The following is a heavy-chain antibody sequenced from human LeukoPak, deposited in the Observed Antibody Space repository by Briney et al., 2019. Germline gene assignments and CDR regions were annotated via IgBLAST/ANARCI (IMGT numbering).Heavy chain of an antibody. Sequence: SETLSLTCTVAGGSISSGSYYWSWIRQPAGKGLEWIGRIYTSGSTNYNPSLKSRVTISVDTSKNQFSLKLSSVTAADTAVYYCARVSPKVPQRWDDDHYWGQGTLVTVSS. CDR1: GGSISSGSYY. J-gene: IGHJ4*02. CDR3: ARVSPKVPQRWDDDHY. D-gene: IGHD1-26*01. CDR2: IYTSGST. V-gene: IGHV4-61*02.